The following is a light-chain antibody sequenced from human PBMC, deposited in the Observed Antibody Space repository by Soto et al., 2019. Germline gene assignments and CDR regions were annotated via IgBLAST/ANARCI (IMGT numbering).Light chain of an antibody. CDR2: EVT. Sequence: QSALTQPASVSGSPGQSITFSCTGTSSDVGGYNFVSWYQQHPGKAPKLIIFEVTNRPSGVSNRFSGSKSGNTASLTIAGLQAEDEADYYCSSYSRSSIPVFGGGTKLTVL. CDR1: SSDVGGYNF. J-gene: IGLJ3*02. CDR3: SSYSRSSIPV. V-gene: IGLV2-14*01.